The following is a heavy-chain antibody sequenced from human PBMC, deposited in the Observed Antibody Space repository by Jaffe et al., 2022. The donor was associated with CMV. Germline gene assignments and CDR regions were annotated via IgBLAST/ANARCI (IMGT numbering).Heavy chain of an antibody. J-gene: IGHJ4*02. V-gene: IGHV1-3*01. CDR2: INAGNGNT. D-gene: IGHD3-3*01. CDR1: GYTFTSYA. CDR3: ARGRSGYSNDVGIDY. Sequence: QVQLVQSGAEVKKPGASVKVSCKASGYTFTSYAMHWVRQAPGQRLEWMGWINAGNGNTKYSQKFQGRVTITRDTSASTAYMELSSLRSEDTAVYYCARGRSGYSNDVGIDYWGQGTLVTVSS.